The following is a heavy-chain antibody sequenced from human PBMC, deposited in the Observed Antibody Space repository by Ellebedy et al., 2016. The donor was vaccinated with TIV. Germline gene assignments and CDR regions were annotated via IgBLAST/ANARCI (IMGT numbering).Heavy chain of an antibody. Sequence: SETLSLXXTVSGGSIISYYWGWIRQPPGKGLEWIGYIYYIGNTNYNPSLKSRVTISVDTSKNQFSLKLSSVTAADTAVYYCARDYDSSGYHTPRYDYWGQGTLVTVSS. CDR1: GGSIISYY. J-gene: IGHJ4*02. V-gene: IGHV4-59*12. D-gene: IGHD3-22*01. CDR2: IYYIGNT. CDR3: ARDYDSSGYHTPRYDY.